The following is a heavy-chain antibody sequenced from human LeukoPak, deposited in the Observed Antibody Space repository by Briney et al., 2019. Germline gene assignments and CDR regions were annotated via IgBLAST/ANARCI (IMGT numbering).Heavy chain of an antibody. D-gene: IGHD3-9*01. Sequence: KTSETLSLTCTVSGGSISSGDYYWSWIRQPPGKGLEWIGYIYYSGSTYYNPSLKSRVTISVDTSKNQFSLKLSSVTAADTAVYYCAREPLGRMTGDGYWGQGTLVTVSS. CDR3: AREPLGRMTGDGY. CDR1: GGSISSGDYY. V-gene: IGHV4-30-4*01. J-gene: IGHJ4*02. CDR2: IYYSGST.